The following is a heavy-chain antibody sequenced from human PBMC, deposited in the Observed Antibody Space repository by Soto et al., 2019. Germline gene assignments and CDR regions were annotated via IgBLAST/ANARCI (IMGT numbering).Heavy chain of an antibody. CDR1: GYTFTSYG. CDR3: AKEAVSGRTGFDY. V-gene: IGHV1-18*01. CDR2: VNAYNGNT. Sequence: ASVKVSCKASGYTFTSYGISWVRQAPGQGLEWMGWVNAYNGNTNYAQKFQGRVTMTTDTSTSTAYMELRSLRSDDTAVYYCAKEAVSGRTGFDYWRQGTLVPVSS. D-gene: IGHD6-19*01. J-gene: IGHJ4*02.